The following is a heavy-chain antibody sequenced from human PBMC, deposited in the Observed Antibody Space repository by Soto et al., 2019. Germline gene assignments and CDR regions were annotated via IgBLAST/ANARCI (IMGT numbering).Heavy chain of an antibody. D-gene: IGHD5-18*01. V-gene: IGHV4-59*01. J-gene: IGHJ5*02. CDR3: ARIVPPRLWPSGDWFDP. CDR2: IYYSGST. CDR1: GGSISSYY. Sequence: SETLSLTCTVSGGSISSYYWSWIRQPPGKGLEWIGYIYYSGSTNYNPSLKSRVTISVDTSKNQFSLKLSSVTAADTAVYYCARIVPPRLWPSGDWFDPWGQGTLVTVSS.